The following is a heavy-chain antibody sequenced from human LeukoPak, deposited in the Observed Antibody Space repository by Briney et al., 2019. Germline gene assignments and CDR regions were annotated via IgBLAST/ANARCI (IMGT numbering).Heavy chain of an antibody. J-gene: IGHJ4*02. V-gene: IGHV1-69*05. CDR3: ARSPAGLWFGELASYFDY. Sequence: SVKVSCKASGGTFSSYAISWVRQAPGQGLEWMGGIIPIFGTANYAQKFQGRVTITTDESTSTAYMELSSLRSEDTAVYYCARSPAGLWFGELASYFDYWGQGTLVTVSS. D-gene: IGHD3-10*01. CDR1: GGTFSSYA. CDR2: IIPIFGTA.